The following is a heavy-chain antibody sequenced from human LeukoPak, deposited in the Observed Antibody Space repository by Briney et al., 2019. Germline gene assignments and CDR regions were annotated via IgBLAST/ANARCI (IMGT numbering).Heavy chain of an antibody. CDR1: GFIFSSYW. D-gene: IGHD1-26*01. CDR3: ARAVGATLDC. V-gene: IGHV3-74*01. J-gene: IGHJ4*02. Sequence: GGSLRLSCAASGFIFSSYWMHWVRQAPGKGLVWVSRINSDGSSTSYADSVKGRFTISRDNAKNMLYLQMNSLRAEDAAVYYCARAVGATLDCWGQGTLVIVSS. CDR2: INSDGSST.